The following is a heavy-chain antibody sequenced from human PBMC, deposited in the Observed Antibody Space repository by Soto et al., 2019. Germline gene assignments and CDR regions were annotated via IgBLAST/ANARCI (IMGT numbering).Heavy chain of an antibody. D-gene: IGHD3-22*01. Sequence: QEQLVQSGAEVKKPGSSVKVSCKASGGLFSSYPISWVRQVPGQGLEWMGGIIPVFQTAYYTQRFQGRVTITADESTNTGYRELSSLRSEDTAIYYCASGGSGYTWFNEFWGQGTLVTVSS. CDR2: IIPVFQTA. V-gene: IGHV1-69*01. J-gene: IGHJ4*02. CDR3: ASGGSGYTWFNEF. CDR1: GGLFSSYP.